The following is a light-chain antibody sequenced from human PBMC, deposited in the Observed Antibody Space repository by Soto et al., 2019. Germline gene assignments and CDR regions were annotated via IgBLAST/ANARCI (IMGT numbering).Light chain of an antibody. CDR3: QQYNNWPPNT. J-gene: IGKJ2*01. CDR1: QSVSSN. V-gene: IGKV3-15*01. Sequence: EVVMTQSPATLSVSPGERATLSCRASQSVSSNLAWYQQKPGQAPRLVLYGASTRATGVPARFSGSGSGTDFTLIISSLQSEDFAVYYCQQYNNWPPNTFGQGTKLEIK. CDR2: GAS.